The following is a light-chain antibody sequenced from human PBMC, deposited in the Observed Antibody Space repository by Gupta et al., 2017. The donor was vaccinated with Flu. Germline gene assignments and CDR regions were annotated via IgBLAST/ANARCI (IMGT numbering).Light chain of an antibody. V-gene: IGKV3D-20*01. Sequence: DTLSLSPGERATLSCGASQSVTNNYLGWYQQKPGLAPRLLIYDVRSRATGIPDRFTGSGSGTDFTLTISRLEPEDFAVYYCQQYANSPITFGQGTRLDIK. CDR1: QSVTNNY. J-gene: IGKJ5*01. CDR2: DVR. CDR3: QQYANSPIT.